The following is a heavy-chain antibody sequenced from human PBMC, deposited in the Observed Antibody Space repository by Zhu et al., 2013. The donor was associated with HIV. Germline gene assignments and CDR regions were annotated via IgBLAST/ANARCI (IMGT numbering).Heavy chain of an antibody. Sequence: QVQLVQSGAEVKKPGASEKVSCKASGYTFTGHYIHWVRQAPGQGLEWMGWFSPYGGATNYAQKFQGRVSMTGDTTIHTAYMQLNRLVYDDTAVYYCARDERALDVWGQGTMVTVSS. D-gene: IGHD6-25*01. J-gene: IGHJ3*01. CDR2: FSPYGGAT. V-gene: IGHV1-2*02. CDR1: GYTFTGHY. CDR3: ARDERALDV.